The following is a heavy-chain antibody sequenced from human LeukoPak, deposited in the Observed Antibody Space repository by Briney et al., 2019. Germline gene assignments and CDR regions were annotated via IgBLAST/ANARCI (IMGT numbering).Heavy chain of an antibody. CDR3: ARGGGHDAFDI. Sequence: SETLSLTCTVSGGSISSGGYYWSWIRQHPGKGLEWIGYIYHSGSTSYNPSLKSRVTISVDRSKNQFFLKLSSMTAADTAVYYCARGGGHDAFDIWGQGTMVTVSS. J-gene: IGHJ3*02. V-gene: IGHV4-30-2*01. CDR2: IYHSGST. CDR1: GGSISSGGYY. D-gene: IGHD3-16*01.